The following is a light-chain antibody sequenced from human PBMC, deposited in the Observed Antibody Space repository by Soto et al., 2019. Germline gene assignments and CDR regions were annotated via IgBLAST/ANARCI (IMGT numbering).Light chain of an antibody. J-gene: IGLJ2*01. Sequence: QTVVTQPPSVSGAPGQRVTISCTGSSSNIGAGYDVHWYQQLPGTAPKLLIYGNSNRPSGVPDRFSGSKSGTSASLAIPGLQAEDEADYYCQSYDSSLSGSVFGGGTKVTVL. V-gene: IGLV1-40*01. CDR1: SSNIGAGYD. CDR3: QSYDSSLSGSV. CDR2: GNS.